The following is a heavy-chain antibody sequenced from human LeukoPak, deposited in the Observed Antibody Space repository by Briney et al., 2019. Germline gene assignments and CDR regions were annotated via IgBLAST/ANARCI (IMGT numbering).Heavy chain of an antibody. J-gene: IGHJ5*02. CDR1: GYTFTGYY. D-gene: IGHD3-3*01. CDR3: ARDQRVLRFLEWLPHP. CDR2: INPNSGGT. V-gene: IGHV1-2*02. Sequence: GASVKVSCKASGYTFTGYYMHWVRQAPGQGLEWMGWINPNSGGTNYAQKFQGRVTMTRDTSISTAYMELSRLRSDDTAVYYCARDQRVLRFLEWLPHPWGQGTLVTVSS.